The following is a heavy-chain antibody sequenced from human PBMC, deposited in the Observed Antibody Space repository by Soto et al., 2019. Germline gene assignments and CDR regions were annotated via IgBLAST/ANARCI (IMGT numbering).Heavy chain of an antibody. Sequence: PGESLKISCKGSGYSFTSYWISWVRQMPGKGLEWMGRIDPSDSYTNNSPSFQGHVTISADKSISTAYLQWSSLKASDTAMYYCARLARGIVVYYGMDVWGQGTTVTVSS. J-gene: IGHJ6*02. V-gene: IGHV5-10-1*01. CDR3: ARLARGIVVYYGMDV. CDR1: GYSFTSYW. CDR2: IDPSDSYT. D-gene: IGHD1-26*01.